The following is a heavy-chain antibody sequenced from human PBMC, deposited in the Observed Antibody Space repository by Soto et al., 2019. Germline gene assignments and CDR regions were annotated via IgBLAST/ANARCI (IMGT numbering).Heavy chain of an antibody. CDR3: ATVGTGYHYKGL. CDR2: INSDGTTT. J-gene: IGHJ6*03. V-gene: IGHV3-74*01. D-gene: IGHD1-1*01. CDR1: GFTFSSYW. Sequence: EVQLVESGGGVVQPGGSLRLSCAASGFTFSSYWMHWVRQAPGKGLVWVSRINSDGTTTTYADSVKGRFTISRDNAKNPLYVEMNSLRAEDTAVDDCATVGTGYHYKGLWGKGPRSPSP.